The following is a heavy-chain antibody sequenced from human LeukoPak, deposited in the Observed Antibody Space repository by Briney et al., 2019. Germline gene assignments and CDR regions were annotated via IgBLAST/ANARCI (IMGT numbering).Heavy chain of an antibody. CDR3: ARTPFRYYDSSGYYYDY. CDR1: GFTFSSYA. Sequence: PGGSLRLSCAASGFTFSSYAMSWVRQAPGKGLEWVSAISGSGGSTYYADSVKGRFTISRDNSKNTLYLQMNSLRAEDTAVYYCARTPFRYYDSSGYYYDYWGQGTLVTVSS. J-gene: IGHJ4*02. V-gene: IGHV3-23*01. D-gene: IGHD3-22*01. CDR2: ISGSGGST.